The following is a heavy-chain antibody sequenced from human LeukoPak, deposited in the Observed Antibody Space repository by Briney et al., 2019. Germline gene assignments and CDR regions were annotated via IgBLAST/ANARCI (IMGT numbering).Heavy chain of an antibody. CDR1: GFTLRNFW. Sequence: GGSLRLSCVASGFTLRNFWMYWVRQGPGKGLEWVANINQGGDVQHYVDSVKGRFTISRDNADNSLSLHMNSLRADDTGVYYCARGDGGDQGYFQDWGQGTLVTVSS. CDR2: INQGGDVQ. J-gene: IGHJ1*01. V-gene: IGHV3-7*04. D-gene: IGHD4-23*01. CDR3: ARGDGGDQGYFQD.